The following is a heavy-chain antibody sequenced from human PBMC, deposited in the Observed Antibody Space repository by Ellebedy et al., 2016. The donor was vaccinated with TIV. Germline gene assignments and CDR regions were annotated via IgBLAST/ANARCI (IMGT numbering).Heavy chain of an antibody. J-gene: IGHJ4*02. V-gene: IGHV3-43*01. Sequence: GESLKISCVASGFTFGDYTMHWVRQGPGKGLEWVSLITWNGGSTDYADSVKGRFTISRDNSQNSLYLQVTSLTTEDTAVYYCAKDMGSSIWLDYWGQGTLFTVSS. D-gene: IGHD2-2*01. CDR1: GFTFGDYT. CDR3: AKDMGSSIWLDY. CDR2: ITWNGGST.